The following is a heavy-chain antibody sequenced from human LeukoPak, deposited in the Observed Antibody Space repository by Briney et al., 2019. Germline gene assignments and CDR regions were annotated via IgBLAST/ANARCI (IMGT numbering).Heavy chain of an antibody. D-gene: IGHD3-16*02. V-gene: IGHV4-59*08. J-gene: IGHJ3*02. Sequence: SETLSLTCTVSGGSISSYYWSLIRQPPGKGLEWIGYIYHSGSTNYNPSLKSRVTISVDTSKNQFSLKLSSVTAADTAVYYCAAEFSGAFDIWGQGTMVTVSS. CDR1: GGSISSYY. CDR3: AAEFSGAFDI. CDR2: IYHSGST.